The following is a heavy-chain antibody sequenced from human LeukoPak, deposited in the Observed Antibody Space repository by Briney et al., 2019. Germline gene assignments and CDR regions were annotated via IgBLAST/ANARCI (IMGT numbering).Heavy chain of an antibody. V-gene: IGHV1-69*01. J-gene: IGHJ4*02. CDR2: IIPIFGTA. CDR3: ARDSQAMGDYPFDY. Sequence: SVNVSCKASGGTFSSYAISWVRQAPGQGLEWMGGIIPIFGTANYAQRFQGRVTITADESTSTAYMELSSLRSEDTAVYYCARDSQAMGDYPFDYWGQGTLVTVSS. CDR1: GGTFSSYA. D-gene: IGHD4-17*01.